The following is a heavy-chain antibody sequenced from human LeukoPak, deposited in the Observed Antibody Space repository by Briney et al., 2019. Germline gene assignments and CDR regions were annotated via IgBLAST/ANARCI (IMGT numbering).Heavy chain of an antibody. J-gene: IGHJ2*01. D-gene: IGHD1-20*01. CDR3: AREKIGITLNYFDL. CDR1: GFIFSSYD. Sequence: GGSLRLSCAASGFIFSSYDMHWVRQATGKGLEWVSAIGTAGDTYYPGSVKGRFTISRENAKNSLYLQMNSLRAGDTAVYYCAREKIGITLNYFDLWGRGTLVTVSS. CDR2: IGTAGDT. V-gene: IGHV3-13*01.